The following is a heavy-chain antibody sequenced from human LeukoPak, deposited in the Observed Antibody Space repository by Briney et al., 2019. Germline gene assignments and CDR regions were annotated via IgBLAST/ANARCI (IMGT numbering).Heavy chain of an antibody. CDR3: ARYSSGWPGYFDY. J-gene: IGHJ4*02. CDR2: TSSSSSTI. V-gene: IGHV3-48*04. CDR1: VYLQSRWH. Sequence: PGGPLRLSCAASVYLQSRWHVNGVRQAPGKGLEWVSYTSSSSSTIYYADSVKGRFTISRDNAKNSLYLQMNSLRAEDTAVYYCARYSSGWPGYFDYWGQGTLVTVSS. D-gene: IGHD6-25*01.